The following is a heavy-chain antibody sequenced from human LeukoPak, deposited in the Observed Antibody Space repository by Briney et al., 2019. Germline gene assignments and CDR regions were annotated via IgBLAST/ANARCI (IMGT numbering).Heavy chain of an antibody. Sequence: SSETLSLTCTVSGGSISSYYWSWIRQPPGKGLEWIGYIYYSGSTNYNPSLKSRVTISVDTSKNQFSLKLSSVTAADTAVYYCARGGSLRPPPDFDWLLSGSQDDAFDIWGQGTMVTVSS. CDR2: IYYSGST. CDR1: GGSISSYY. J-gene: IGHJ3*02. D-gene: IGHD3-9*01. CDR3: ARGGSLRPPPDFDWLLSGSQDDAFDI. V-gene: IGHV4-59*01.